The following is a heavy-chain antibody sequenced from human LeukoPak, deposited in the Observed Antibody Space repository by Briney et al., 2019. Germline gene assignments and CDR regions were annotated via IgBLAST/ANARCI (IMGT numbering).Heavy chain of an antibody. CDR2: INTDGSST. Sequence: GGSLRLSCAASGFTFSNYWMHWVRQAPGKGLVWVSRINTDGSSTDYANSVKGRFTISRDNAKNTLYLQMNSLRAEDTAVYYCARDSSGYHFDDWGQGTLVTVSS. J-gene: IGHJ4*02. CDR3: ARDSSGYHFDD. D-gene: IGHD3-22*01. CDR1: GFTFSNYW. V-gene: IGHV3-74*01.